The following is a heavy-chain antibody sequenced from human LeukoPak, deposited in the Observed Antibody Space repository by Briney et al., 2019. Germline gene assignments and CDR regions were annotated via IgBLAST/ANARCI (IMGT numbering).Heavy chain of an antibody. CDR2: TNPNSGGT. CDR3: AGGDYDYGVYGDWYFDL. CDR1: GYTFTGYY. V-gene: IGHV1-2*02. D-gene: IGHD4-17*01. Sequence: ASVKVSCKASGYTFTGYYMHLVRQAPGQGLEWMGWTNPNSGGTNYAQKFQGRVTMTRDTSISTAYMELSRLRSDDTAVYYCAGGDYDYGVYGDWYFDLWGHGTLVTVSS. J-gene: IGHJ2*01.